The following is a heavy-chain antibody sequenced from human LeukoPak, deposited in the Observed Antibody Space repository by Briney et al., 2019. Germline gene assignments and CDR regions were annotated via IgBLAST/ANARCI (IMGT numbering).Heavy chain of an antibody. CDR1: GGSISSGGYS. Sequence: SSETLSLTCTVSGGSISSGGYSWSWIRQHPGKGLEWIGYIYYSGSTYYNPSLKSRVTISVDTSKNQFSLKLSSVTAADTAVYYCARATTKYGDYPRNWFDPWGQGTLVTVSS. V-gene: IGHV4-31*03. CDR3: ARATTKYGDYPRNWFDP. D-gene: IGHD4-17*01. CDR2: IYYSGST. J-gene: IGHJ5*02.